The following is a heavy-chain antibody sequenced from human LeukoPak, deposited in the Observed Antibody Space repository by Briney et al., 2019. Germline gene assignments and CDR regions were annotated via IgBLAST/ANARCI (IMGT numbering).Heavy chain of an antibody. D-gene: IGHD3-10*01. J-gene: IGHJ5*02. CDR2: IIPILGIA. CDR1: GGTFSSYA. CDR3: ARDQYYYGSGRWFDP. Sequence: ASVKVSCKASGGTFSSYAISWVRRAPGQGLEWMGRIIPILGIANYAQKFQGRVTITADKSTSTAYMELSSLRSEDTAVYYCARDQYYYGSGRWFDPWGQGTLVTVSS. V-gene: IGHV1-69*04.